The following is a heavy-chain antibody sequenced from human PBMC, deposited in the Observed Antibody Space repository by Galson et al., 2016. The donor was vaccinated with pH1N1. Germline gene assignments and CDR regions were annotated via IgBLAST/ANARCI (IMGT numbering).Heavy chain of an antibody. CDR2: ISSSYGNI. CDR1: GFTFSSYA. Sequence: SLRLSCAASGFTFSSYAMTWVRQAPGKGLQWVSTISSSYGNIFYADSVRGRFTISSDNSKNTLYLQLNSLRAEDTALYYCAKLGKGFYGFDHGGQGDLVT. D-gene: IGHD3-16*01. CDR3: AKLGKGFYGFDH. J-gene: IGHJ4*02. V-gene: IGHV3-23*01.